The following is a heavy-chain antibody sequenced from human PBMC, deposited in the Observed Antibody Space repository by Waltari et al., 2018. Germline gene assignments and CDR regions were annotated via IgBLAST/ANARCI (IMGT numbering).Heavy chain of an antibody. CDR3: AAKEAWGNRAFDY. D-gene: IGHD7-27*01. J-gene: IGHJ4*02. CDR2: FDPEDAET. Sequence: QVQLVQSGAEVKKPGASVRISCKIPGYSPTDLSMHWVRQAPGKGLEWMGGFDPEDAETIVAQRFQGRVTMTEETSPETAYMELSSLSSEDTAVYFCAAKEAWGNRAFDYWGQGTLVTVSS. V-gene: IGHV1-24*01. CDR1: GYSPTDLS.